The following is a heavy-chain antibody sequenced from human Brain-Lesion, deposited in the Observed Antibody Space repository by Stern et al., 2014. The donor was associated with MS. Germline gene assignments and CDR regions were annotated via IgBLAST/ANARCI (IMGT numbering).Heavy chain of an antibody. Sequence: VQLVESGAEVKKPGASVKVSCKTSGYIFTGYYIHWVRQAPGQGLAWSAWINPNTGGTKYAQKFQGRVTMSRDTSSSTAYVELSSLTSDDTAVYYCARDQRGITIFGVVTDYYYLGMDVWGQGTTVTVSS. D-gene: IGHD3-3*01. CDR1: GYIFTGYY. CDR2: INPNTGGT. J-gene: IGHJ6*02. V-gene: IGHV1-2*02. CDR3: ARDQRGITIFGVVTDYYYLGMDV.